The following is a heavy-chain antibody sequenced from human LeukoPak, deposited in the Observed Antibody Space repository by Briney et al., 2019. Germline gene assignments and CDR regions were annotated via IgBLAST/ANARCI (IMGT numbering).Heavy chain of an antibody. V-gene: IGHV4-4*07. CDR3: ARGVFYYDTSGRGYYFDY. J-gene: IGHJ4*02. CDR2: IYTSGGT. D-gene: IGHD3-22*01. Sequence: NPSETLSLTCTVSGGSIGSYYWSWIRQPAGKGLGWIGRIYTSGGTVYNPSLKSRVTMSVDASKNQFSLKLSSVTAADTAVYYCARGVFYYDTSGRGYYFDYWGQGTLVTVSS. CDR1: GGSIGSYY.